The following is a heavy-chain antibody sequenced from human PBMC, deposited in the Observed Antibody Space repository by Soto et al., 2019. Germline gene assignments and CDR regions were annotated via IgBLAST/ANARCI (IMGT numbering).Heavy chain of an antibody. CDR3: TRAESYYYDSSGYGLFDY. V-gene: IGHV4-38-2*01. CDR2: IYSGST. Sequence: SETLSLTCAVSGYSITSDYYWGWIRQPPGKGLEWIGSIYSGSTYYNPSLKSRVTISVDTSKNQFSLRLTSVTAADTAVYYCTRAESYYYDSSGYGLFDYWGQGTLVTVSS. D-gene: IGHD3-22*01. J-gene: IGHJ4*02. CDR1: GYSITSDYY.